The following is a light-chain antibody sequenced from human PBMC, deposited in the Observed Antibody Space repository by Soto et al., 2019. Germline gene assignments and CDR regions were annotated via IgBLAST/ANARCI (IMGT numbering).Light chain of an antibody. CDR2: WAS. CDR3: QQYYSAPYT. J-gene: IGKJ2*01. CDR1: QSVLYSSNNKSY. V-gene: IGKV4-1*01. Sequence: DIVMTQSPDSLAVSLGERATINCKSSQSVLYSSNNKSYLAWYQQKPGQPPKLLIYWASTQESGVPDRFSGSGSETDFTLTNSSLQAEDVAVYYCQQYYSAPYTFGQGTKLEVK.